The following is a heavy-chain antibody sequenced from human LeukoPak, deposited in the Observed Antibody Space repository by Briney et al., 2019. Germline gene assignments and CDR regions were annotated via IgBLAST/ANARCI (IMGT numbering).Heavy chain of an antibody. D-gene: IGHD3-22*01. CDR3: ARDLGYYYDSSASTAFDY. V-gene: IGHV1-69*01. J-gene: IGHJ4*02. CDR1: GGIFRSYG. Sequence: SVKVSCKTSGGIFRSYGLNWVRQAPGQGLEWMGGFIPILGTPKYAQNFQGRVTITADESTSTAYTELSSLRSEDTAVYYCARDLGYYYDSSASTAFDYWGQGTLVTVSS. CDR2: FIPILGTP.